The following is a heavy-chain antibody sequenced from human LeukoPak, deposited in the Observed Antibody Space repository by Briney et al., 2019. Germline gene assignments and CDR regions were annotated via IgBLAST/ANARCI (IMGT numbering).Heavy chain of an antibody. J-gene: IGHJ5*02. Sequence: AGESLKISCKGSGYSFTSYWIGWVRQMPGKGLEWMGIIYPGDSDTRYSPSFQGQVTISADKCISTAYLQWSSLKASDTAMYYCARHGGIAAAGSLNWFDPWGQGTLVTVSS. CDR1: GYSFTSYW. CDR2: IYPGDSDT. D-gene: IGHD6-13*01. CDR3: ARHGGIAAAGSLNWFDP. V-gene: IGHV5-51*01.